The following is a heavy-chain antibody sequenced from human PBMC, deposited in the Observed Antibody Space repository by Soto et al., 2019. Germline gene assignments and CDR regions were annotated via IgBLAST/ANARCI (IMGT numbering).Heavy chain of an antibody. J-gene: IGHJ4*02. D-gene: IGHD3-22*01. CDR1: GFMFSLYS. V-gene: IGHV3-21*02. Sequence: EVQLVESGGGLVKRGGSLRLSCEASGFMFSLYSMIWVRQAPGQGLEWVSSISSGGSKIHYADSVKGRFTISRDNAKSALYLQMNSLRAEDTAVFYCARGDGTGQQRDSWSPQYWGQGTLVTVSS. CDR2: ISSGGSKI. CDR3: ARGDGTGQQRDSWSPQY.